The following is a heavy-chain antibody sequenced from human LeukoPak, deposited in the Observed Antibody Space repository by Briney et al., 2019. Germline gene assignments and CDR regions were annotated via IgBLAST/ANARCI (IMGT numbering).Heavy chain of an antibody. CDR3: AGHNWNDLGIDY. Sequence: SETLSLTCAVYGGSFSGYYWSWIRQPPGKGLEWIGEINHSGSTNYNPSLKSRVTISVDTPKNQFSLKLSSVTAADTAVYYCAGHNWNDLGIDYWGQGTLVTVSS. CDR2: INHSGST. D-gene: IGHD1-20*01. CDR1: GGSFSGYY. J-gene: IGHJ4*02. V-gene: IGHV4-34*01.